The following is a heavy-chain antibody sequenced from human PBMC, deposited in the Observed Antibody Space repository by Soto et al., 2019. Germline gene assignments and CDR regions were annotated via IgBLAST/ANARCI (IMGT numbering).Heavy chain of an antibody. D-gene: IGHD3-22*01. V-gene: IGHV1-18*04. J-gene: IGHJ6*02. CDR3: ARMAVATMIVVVITESYYYGMDV. Sequence: ASVKVSCKASGYTFTSYGISWVRQAPGQGLEWIGWISAYNGNTNYAQKLQGRVTMTTDTSTSTAYMELRSLRSDDTAVYYCARMAVATMIVVVITESYYYGMDVWGQGTTVTVSS. CDR1: GYTFTSYG. CDR2: ISAYNGNT.